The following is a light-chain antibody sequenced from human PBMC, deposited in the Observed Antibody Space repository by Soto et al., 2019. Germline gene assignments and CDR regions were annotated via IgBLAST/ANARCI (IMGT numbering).Light chain of an antibody. V-gene: IGKV3-20*01. Sequence: EIVLTQSPCTLSLSPGERATLSCRASQSVSTSYLAWYQQKPGQAPRLLIYGASSRATGIPDRFSGSGSGTDFTLTISRLEPEDFAVYYCHPYGTSARTFGQGTKV. J-gene: IGKJ1*01. CDR2: GAS. CDR1: QSVSTSY. CDR3: HPYGTSART.